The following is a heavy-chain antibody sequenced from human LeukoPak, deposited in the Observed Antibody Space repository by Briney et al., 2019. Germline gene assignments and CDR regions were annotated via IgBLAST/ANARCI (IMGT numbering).Heavy chain of an antibody. CDR2: INPNSGGT. V-gene: IGHV1-2*02. D-gene: IGHD2-2*01. Sequence: ASVKVSCTASGYTFTGYYMHWVRQAPGQGLEWMGWINPNSGGTNYAQKFQGRVTMTRDTSISTAYMELSRLRSDDTAVYYCARGYCSSTSCYRPWFDPWGQGTLVTVSS. CDR1: GYTFTGYY. J-gene: IGHJ5*02. CDR3: ARGYCSSTSCYRPWFDP.